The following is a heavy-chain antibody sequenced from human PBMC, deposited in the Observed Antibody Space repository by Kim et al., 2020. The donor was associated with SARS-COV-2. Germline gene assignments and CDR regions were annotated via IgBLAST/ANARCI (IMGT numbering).Heavy chain of an antibody. CDR1: GGSISSSSYY. J-gene: IGHJ4*02. CDR2: IYYSGST. D-gene: IGHD4-17*01. Sequence: SETLSLTCTVSGGSISSSSYYWGWIRQPPGKGLEWIGSIYYSGSTYYNPSLKSRVTISVDTSKNQFSLKLSSVTAADTAVYYCARGVGVTTLEGGYWGQGTLVTVSS. CDR3: ARGVGVTTLEGGY. V-gene: IGHV4-39*07.